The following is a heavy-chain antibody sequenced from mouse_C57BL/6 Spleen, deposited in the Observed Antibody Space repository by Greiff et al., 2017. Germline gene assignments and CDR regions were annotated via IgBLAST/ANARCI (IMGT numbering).Heavy chain of an antibody. V-gene: IGHV5-4*01. Sequence: DVQLVESGGGLVKPGGSLKLSCAASGFTFSSYAMSWVRQTPEKRLEWVATISDGGSYTYYPDNVKGRFTISRDNAKNNLYLQMSHLKSEDTAMYYCARDEENYGSTFDYWGQGTTLTVSS. J-gene: IGHJ2*01. CDR3: ARDEENYGSTFDY. CDR1: GFTFSSYA. CDR2: ISDGGSYT. D-gene: IGHD1-1*01.